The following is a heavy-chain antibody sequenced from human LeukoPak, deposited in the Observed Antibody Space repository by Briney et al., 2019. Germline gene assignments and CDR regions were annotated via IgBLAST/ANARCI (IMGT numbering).Heavy chain of an antibody. CDR3: ARERYHNSRGSQSWYTAA. CDR1: GFTFSTYT. CDR2: ISGSSSTI. Sequence: PGGSLRLSCAASGFTFSTYTMKWVRQAPGKGLEWVSYISGSSSTIYYADSVKGRFTISRDTSKNTLHLQMNSLRPEDTAVYYCARERYHNSRGSQSWYTAAWGQGTLVIVSS. D-gene: IGHD2/OR15-2a*01. J-gene: IGHJ5*02. V-gene: IGHV3-48*01.